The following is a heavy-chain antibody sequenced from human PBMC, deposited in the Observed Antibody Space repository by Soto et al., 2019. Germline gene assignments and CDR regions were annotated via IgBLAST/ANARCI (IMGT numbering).Heavy chain of an antibody. J-gene: IGHJ4*02. CDR2: ISYDGSNK. CDR3: ARDLYTDRIAVAVC. V-gene: IGHV3-30*03. CDR1: GFTFSSYG. D-gene: IGHD6-19*01. Sequence: GVSLRLSCAASGFTFSSYGMHWVRQAPGKGLEWVAVISYDGSNKYYADSVKGRFTISRDNSKNTLYLQMNSLRAEDTAVYYCARDLYTDRIAVAVCWGQGT.